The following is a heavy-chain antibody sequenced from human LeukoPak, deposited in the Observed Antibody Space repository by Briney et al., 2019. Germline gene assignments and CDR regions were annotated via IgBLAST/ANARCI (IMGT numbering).Heavy chain of an antibody. Sequence: SDTLSLPCTVSGGSISSSSYYWGWVPQPPGKVLEWNGSIYYSGRTYYKPSLQSRVTISVDTSKKQFSLKLSSVTAADTAVYYCARLMRYYDILTGYSYYFDYWGQGTLVTVSS. CDR2: IYYSGRT. J-gene: IGHJ4*02. V-gene: IGHV4-39*01. CDR3: ARLMRYYDILTGYSYYFDY. D-gene: IGHD3-9*01. CDR1: GGSISSSSYY.